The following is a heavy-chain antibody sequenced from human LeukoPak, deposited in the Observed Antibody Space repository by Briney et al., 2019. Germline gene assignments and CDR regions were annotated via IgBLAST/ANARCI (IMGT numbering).Heavy chain of an antibody. CDR1: GFTFSRHW. V-gene: IGHV3-74*01. CDR2: INSDASDT. J-gene: IGHJ4*02. CDR3: ARDASSSSRFDY. Sequence: PGGSLRLSCAASGFTFSRHWMHWVRQAPGKGLVWISRINSDASDTNYADFVKGRFTISRDNAKNTVYLQINSLRDEDTAMYYCARDASSSSRFDYWGLGTLVTVSS. D-gene: IGHD6-6*01.